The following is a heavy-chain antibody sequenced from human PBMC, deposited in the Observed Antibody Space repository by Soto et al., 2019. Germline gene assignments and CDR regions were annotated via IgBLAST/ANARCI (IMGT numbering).Heavy chain of an antibody. CDR2: IKEDGTNT. CDR3: ARGGGIVDN. D-gene: IGHD3-10*01. CDR1: GFAFNNDW. Sequence: EVQVVASGGDLVQPGGSLRLSCAASGFAFNNDWMTWVRQASGKGLEWVASIKEDGTNTYYADSVRGRFTLSRDNTKNSLYLQMNSLRAEDTAVYYCARGGGIVDNWGQGTRVTVSS. V-gene: IGHV3-7*01. J-gene: IGHJ4*02.